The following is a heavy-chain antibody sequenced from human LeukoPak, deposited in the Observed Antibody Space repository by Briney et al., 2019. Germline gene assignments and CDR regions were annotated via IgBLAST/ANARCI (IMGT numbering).Heavy chain of an antibody. CDR1: GYPFRGDY. Sequence: EASVKVSCKASGYPFRGDYMHWVRQAPGQGLEWMGWINPNRGDTNYAQKFQDRVTMAWDTSISTVYMELKRLTSDDTAVYYCARRVQQLVATGWFDPWGQGTLVTVSS. CDR3: ARRVQQLVATGWFDP. V-gene: IGHV1-2*02. J-gene: IGHJ5*02. D-gene: IGHD6-13*01. CDR2: INPNRGDT.